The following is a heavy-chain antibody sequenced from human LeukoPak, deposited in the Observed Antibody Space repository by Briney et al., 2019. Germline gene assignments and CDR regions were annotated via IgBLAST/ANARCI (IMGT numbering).Heavy chain of an antibody. CDR1: GGSISSSSYY. CDR2: IYYSGST. V-gene: IGHV4-39*07. D-gene: IGHD2-15*01. CDR3: ARVDINEDTLY. J-gene: IGHJ4*02. Sequence: PSETLSLTCTVSGGSISSSSYYWGWIRQPPGKGLEWIASIYYSGSTYYNPSLKSRVTISVDTSKNQFSLKLSSVTAADTAVYYCARVDINEDTLYWGQGTLVTVSS.